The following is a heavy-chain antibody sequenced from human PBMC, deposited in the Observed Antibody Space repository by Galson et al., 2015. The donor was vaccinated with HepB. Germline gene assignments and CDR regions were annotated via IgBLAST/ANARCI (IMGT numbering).Heavy chain of an antibody. CDR1: GFTFTSSA. Sequence: SVKVSCKASGFTFTSSAMQWVRQARGQRLEWIGWIVVGSGNTNYAQKFQERVTITRDMSTSTAYMELSSLRSEDTAVYYCAAGGHYSSTSCYTGDYWGQGTLVTVSS. J-gene: IGHJ4*02. CDR2: IVVGSGNT. D-gene: IGHD2-2*02. CDR3: AAGGHYSSTSCYTGDY. V-gene: IGHV1-58*02.